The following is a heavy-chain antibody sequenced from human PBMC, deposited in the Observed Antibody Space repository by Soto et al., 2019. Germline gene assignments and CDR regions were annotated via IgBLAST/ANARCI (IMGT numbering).Heavy chain of an antibody. D-gene: IGHD5-18*01. CDR1: GFTFSSYA. J-gene: IGHJ4*02. Sequence: GGSLRLSCAASGFTFSSYAMSWVRQAPGKGLEWVSAISGSGGSTYYADSVKGRFTISRDNSKNTLYLQMNSLRAEDTAVYYCAKDPEGIQLWTRYFDYWGQGTLVTVSS. CDR2: ISGSGGST. CDR3: AKDPEGIQLWTRYFDY. V-gene: IGHV3-23*01.